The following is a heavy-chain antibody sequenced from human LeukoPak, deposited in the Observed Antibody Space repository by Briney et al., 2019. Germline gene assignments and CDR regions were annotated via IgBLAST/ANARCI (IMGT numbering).Heavy chain of an antibody. CDR3: ARVSSRTAAAYYFDY. J-gene: IGHJ4*02. Sequence: GGSLRLSCAASGFTFSGYSMNWVRQAPGKGLEWISIIYSGGSTFYADSVKGRFTISRDNSKNTLYLQMNSLRTEDTAVYYCARVSSRTAAAYYFDYWGQGTLVTVSS. CDR2: IYSGGST. V-gene: IGHV3-66*02. CDR1: GFTFSGYS. D-gene: IGHD6-13*01.